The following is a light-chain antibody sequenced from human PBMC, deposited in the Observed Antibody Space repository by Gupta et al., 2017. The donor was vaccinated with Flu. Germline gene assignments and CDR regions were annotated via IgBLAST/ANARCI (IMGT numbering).Light chain of an antibody. CDR2: DAS. J-gene: IGKJ4*01. V-gene: IGKV1-33*01. Sequence: RSSLSASVGDRVTITCQATQDIKNYLNWYQQKPGKAPKLLIYDASNLETGVPSRFSGSGSGTDFTFTISSLQPEDIATYYCQQYDKLPRTFGGGTEVEIK. CDR1: QDIKNY. CDR3: QQYDKLPRT.